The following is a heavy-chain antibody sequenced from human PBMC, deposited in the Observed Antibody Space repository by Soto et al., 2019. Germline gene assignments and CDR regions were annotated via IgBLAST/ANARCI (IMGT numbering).Heavy chain of an antibody. D-gene: IGHD2-21*02. J-gene: IGHJ6*02. CDR1: GGSISGYY. CDR3: ARDLWGYCGTDCYPLDV. Sequence: SETLSLTCTVSGGSISGYYWSWIRQPPGKGLKWIGYMYNTGSTVYNPSFKSRVTISVDTSMNQFSLKLNSVTAADTAVYYCARDLWGYCGTDCYPLDVWGQGTTVTVS. CDR2: MYNTGST. V-gene: IGHV4-59*01.